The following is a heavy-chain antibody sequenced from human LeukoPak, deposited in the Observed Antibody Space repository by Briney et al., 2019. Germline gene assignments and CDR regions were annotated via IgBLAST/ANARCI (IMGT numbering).Heavy chain of an antibody. J-gene: IGHJ5*02. CDR3: AKPPLGEVVVVAATWFDP. CDR1: GYTSTSNY. CDR2: IYPRDGST. V-gene: IGHV1-46*01. Sequence: ASVKVSCKASGYTSTSNYIHWVRQAPGQGLEWMGMIYPRDGSTSYAQKFQGRVTVIRDTSTSTVHMELSGLRAEDTAVYYCAKPPLGEVVVVAATWFDPWGQGTLVTVSS. D-gene: IGHD2-15*01.